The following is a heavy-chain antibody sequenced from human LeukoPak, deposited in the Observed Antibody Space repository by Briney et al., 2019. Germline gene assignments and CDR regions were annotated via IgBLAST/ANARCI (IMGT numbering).Heavy chain of an antibody. CDR1: GFTFSSYG. Sequence: SGGSLRLSCAVSGFTFSSYGMHWVRQAPGKGLEWLAVVSYDASNKFYTDSVKGRFTISRGNSKNTLYLQMNSLRTEDTAVYYCAKDGLTGSYLWWFDSWGQGTLVTVSS. J-gene: IGHJ5*01. CDR2: VSYDASNK. CDR3: AKDGLTGSYLWWFDS. D-gene: IGHD1-26*01. V-gene: IGHV3-30*18.